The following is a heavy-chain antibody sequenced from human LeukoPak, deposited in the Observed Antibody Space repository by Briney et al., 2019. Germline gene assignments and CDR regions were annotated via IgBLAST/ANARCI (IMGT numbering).Heavy chain of an antibody. Sequence: GGSLRLSCAASGLTFSSYGMHWVRQAPSKGLEWVAFIRYDGSNKYYADSVKGRFTISRDNSKNTLYLQMNSLRVEDTAVYYCAKDQRTMTRRMDVWGQGTTVAVSS. V-gene: IGHV3-30*02. CDR3: AKDQRTMTRRMDV. CDR1: GLTFSSYG. D-gene: IGHD2-2*01. J-gene: IGHJ6*02. CDR2: IRYDGSNK.